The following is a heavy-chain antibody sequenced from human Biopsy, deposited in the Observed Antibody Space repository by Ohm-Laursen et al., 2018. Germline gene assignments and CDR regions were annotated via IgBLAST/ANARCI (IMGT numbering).Heavy chain of an antibody. D-gene: IGHD2-21*01. CDR2: VNPVAEAT. CDR3: ARESPLRLGVCGAIRCFKEVFGMDV. Sequence: GASVKVSCKASGYNFGNYYINWVRKVPGQGLEWLGVVNPVAEATMYAQKFQDRITLTRDASTNTVYMDLTSLTSEDTAVYYCARESPLRLGVCGAIRCFKEVFGMDVWGQGTTVTVS. V-gene: IGHV1-46*01. CDR1: GYNFGNYY. J-gene: IGHJ6*02.